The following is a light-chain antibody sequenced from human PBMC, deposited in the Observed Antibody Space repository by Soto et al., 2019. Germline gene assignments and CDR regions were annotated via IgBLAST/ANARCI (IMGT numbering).Light chain of an antibody. V-gene: IGKV1-5*01. CDR1: HRVSSW. J-gene: IGKJ3*01. Sequence: DIQMTQSPSTLSASVGDRITITCRASHRVSSWLALYQQKPGNAPKLLIYDASSLESGVPERFSGSGSGTEVTLTISGLQPDDFATYSFQHYNSYFFTFGPGTKVDIK. CDR2: DAS. CDR3: QHYNSYFFT.